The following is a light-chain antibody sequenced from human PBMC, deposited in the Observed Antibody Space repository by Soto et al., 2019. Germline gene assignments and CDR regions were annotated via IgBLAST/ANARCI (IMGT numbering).Light chain of an antibody. Sequence: DIQMTQSPSTLSASVGDRLTITCRASQSINNWLAWYQQKPGKAPKLLIYQASTLESGVPSRFGGSGSGTEFSLTISSLQPDDFATYYCQQYNTYSWTFGQGTKVEIK. J-gene: IGKJ1*01. V-gene: IGKV1-5*03. CDR1: QSINNW. CDR3: QQYNTYSWT. CDR2: QAS.